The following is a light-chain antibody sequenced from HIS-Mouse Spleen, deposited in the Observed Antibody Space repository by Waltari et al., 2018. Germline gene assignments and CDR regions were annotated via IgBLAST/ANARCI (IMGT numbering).Light chain of an antibody. CDR1: NIGSKS. CDR3: QVWDSSSDHWV. V-gene: IGLV3-21*03. Sequence: SYVLTQPPSVSVAPGKTARITCGGNNIGSKSEHWYQQKPGQAPVLVVYDDGDRPSGIPERFSGSNSGNTATLTISRVEAGDEADYYCQVWDSSSDHWVFGGGTKLTVL. J-gene: IGLJ3*02. CDR2: DDG.